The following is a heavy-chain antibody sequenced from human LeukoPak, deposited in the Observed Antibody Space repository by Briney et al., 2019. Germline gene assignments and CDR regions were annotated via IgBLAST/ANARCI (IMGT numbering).Heavy chain of an antibody. CDR2: IKQDGSEK. CDR1: GFTFSSCW. D-gene: IGHD5-18*01. Sequence: PGGSLRLSCAASGFTFSSCWMSWVRQAPGKGLEWVANIKQDGSEKYYVDSVKGRFTISRDNAKNSLYLQMNSLRAEDTAVYYCARADLVIQLWRYFDYWGQGTLVTVSS. V-gene: IGHV3-7*05. CDR3: ARADLVIQLWRYFDY. J-gene: IGHJ4*02.